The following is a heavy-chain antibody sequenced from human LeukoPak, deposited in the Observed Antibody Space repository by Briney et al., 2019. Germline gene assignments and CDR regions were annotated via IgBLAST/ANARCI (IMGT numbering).Heavy chain of an antibody. CDR2: ISGSGGIT. V-gene: IGHV3-23*01. D-gene: IGHD2-15*01. CDR3: VRGYSFGPYGMDV. Sequence: PGGSLRLSCAASGFTFSYYAMSWVRQAPGKGLEWVSAISGSGGITYYADSVKGRFTISRDNSKNTLYLQMSSLRAEDTAVYFCVRGYSFGPYGMDVWGQGTTVTVSS. CDR1: GFTFSYYA. J-gene: IGHJ6*02.